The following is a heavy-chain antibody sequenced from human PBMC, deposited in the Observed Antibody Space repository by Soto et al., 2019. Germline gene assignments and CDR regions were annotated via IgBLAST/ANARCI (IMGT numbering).Heavy chain of an antibody. D-gene: IGHD1-7*01. J-gene: IGHJ4*02. CDR1: GFTISTHG. Sequence: QVQLVESGGCVVQPGTSLRLSCAASGFTISTHGMHWVRQAPGKGLEWVANIWYDGSNKFYADSVKGRFTISKDNSKNTLYVEMNSLRAEDTAVYYCAAATTWNFHFHYWGQGTQVTVSS. CDR3: AAATTWNFHFHY. V-gene: IGHV3-33*01. CDR2: IWYDGSNK.